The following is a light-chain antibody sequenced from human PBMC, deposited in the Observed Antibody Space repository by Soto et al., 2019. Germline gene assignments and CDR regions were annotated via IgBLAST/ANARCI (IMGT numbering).Light chain of an antibody. V-gene: IGKV1-5*03. CDR1: QTARNW. CDR3: QQYDASTLN. Sequence: DIQMTQSPSTLSASVGDRAIITCRASQTARNWLAWFQQKPGEAPKLLIYKASRLETGVPSRFSGSGYGTDFTLTISNLVPGDSATYFCQQYDASTLNFGHGTKLEIK. J-gene: IGKJ2*01. CDR2: KAS.